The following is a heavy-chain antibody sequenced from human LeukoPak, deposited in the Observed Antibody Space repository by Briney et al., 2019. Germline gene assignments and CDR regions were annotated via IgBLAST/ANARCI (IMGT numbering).Heavy chain of an antibody. CDR2: IYYSGST. CDR1: GGSISSGGYY. J-gene: IGHJ4*02. D-gene: IGHD2-2*01. V-gene: IGHV4-31*03. Sequence: SETLPLTCTVSGGSISSGGYYWSWIRQHPGKGLEWIGYIYYSGSTYYNPSLKSRVTISVDTSKNQFSLKLSSVTAADTAVYYCARSYCSSTSCYPYYFDYWGQGTPVTVSS. CDR3: ARSYCSSTSCYPYYFDY.